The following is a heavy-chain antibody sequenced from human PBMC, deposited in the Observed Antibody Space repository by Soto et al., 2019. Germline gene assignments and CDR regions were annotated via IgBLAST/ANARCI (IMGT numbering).Heavy chain of an antibody. CDR3: AKDLGYYDSREDALDF. CDR1: GFTFTSYA. V-gene: IGHV3-23*01. D-gene: IGHD3-22*01. CDR2: ISGSAGST. J-gene: IGHJ3*01. Sequence: PGGSLRLSCAASGFTFTSYAMSWVRQAPGKGLEWVSAISGSAGSTYYADSVKGRFTISRDNSKNTLYLQMNSLRAEDTAVYYCAKDLGYYDSREDALDFWGQGTMVTVS.